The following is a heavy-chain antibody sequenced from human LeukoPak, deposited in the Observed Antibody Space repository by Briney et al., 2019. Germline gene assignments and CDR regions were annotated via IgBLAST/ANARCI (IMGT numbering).Heavy chain of an antibody. CDR3: AKGRYYINDVPYPEFDY. J-gene: IGHJ4*02. CDR2: ISYDGNAK. Sequence: PGGSLRLSCAASGLTFSHYGMHWVRQAPGKGLEWVAAISYDGNAKYYVDSVKGRFAISRDNARNTLYLQMSSLTGDDTAVYYRAKGRYYINDVPYPEFDYWGQGTLVTVSS. D-gene: IGHD3-10*01. V-gene: IGHV3-30*18. CDR1: GLTFSHYG.